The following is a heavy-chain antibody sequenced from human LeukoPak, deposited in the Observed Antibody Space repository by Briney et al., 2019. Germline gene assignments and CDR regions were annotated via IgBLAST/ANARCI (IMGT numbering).Heavy chain of an antibody. V-gene: IGHV3-48*02. J-gene: IGHJ4*02. CDR3: ASTTAAAGHFFDS. CDR2: ISPSSTTI. CDR1: GFTFTTYN. Sequence: PGGSLRLSCAASGFTFTTYNMNWVRQAPGKGLEWVSYISPSSTTIYYTDFVKGRFTISRDNANNSLYLHMNSLRDEDTAVYYCASTTAAAGHFFDSWGQGALVTVSS. D-gene: IGHD6-13*01.